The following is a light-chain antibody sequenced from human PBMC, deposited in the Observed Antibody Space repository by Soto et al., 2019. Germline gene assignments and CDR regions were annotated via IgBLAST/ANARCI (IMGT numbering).Light chain of an antibody. CDR3: QQYYNWPRP. Sequence: DIVLTQYPGTLSLAPGERATLSCRASQSVSTNLAWYQHKPGQAPRLLICGASTRATGLPARFSGTGSGTEFTLTINSLQAEDSAVYYCQQYYNWPRPFGQGRRL. CDR2: GAS. CDR1: QSVSTN. V-gene: IGKV3-15*01. J-gene: IGKJ5*01.